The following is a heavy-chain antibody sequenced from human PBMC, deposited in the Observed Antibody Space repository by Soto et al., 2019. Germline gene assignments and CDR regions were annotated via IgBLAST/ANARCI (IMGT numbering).Heavy chain of an antibody. D-gene: IGHD3-22*01. CDR1: DGSISSYY. J-gene: IGHJ5*02. CDR2: IYYSGST. Sequence: SETLSLTCTVSDGSISSYYWSWIRQPPGKGLEWIGYIYYSGSTNYNPSLKSRVTISVDTSKNQFSLNLSSVTAADAAVYYCARGMTYYYDSSGYSDNWFDPWGPGTLVTVSS. CDR3: ARGMTYYYDSSGYSDNWFDP. V-gene: IGHV4-59*01.